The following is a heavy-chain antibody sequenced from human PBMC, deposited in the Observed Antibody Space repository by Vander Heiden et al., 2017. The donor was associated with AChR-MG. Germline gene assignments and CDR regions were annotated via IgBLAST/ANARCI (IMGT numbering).Heavy chain of an antibody. D-gene: IGHD2-15*01. V-gene: IGHV3-23*01. CDR2: ISGSGGST. J-gene: IGHJ4*02. CDR3: AKDALGYCSVGSCLHFDY. Sequence: EVQLLESGGGLVQPGGSLRLSCAASGFTFSSHAVSWVRQAPGKGLEGVSAISGSGGSTYYADSVKGRVTISRDNSKNTLYRQMNSLRAEETAVYYCAKDALGYCSVGSCLHFDYWVQGRLVTVSS. CDR1: GFTFSSHA.